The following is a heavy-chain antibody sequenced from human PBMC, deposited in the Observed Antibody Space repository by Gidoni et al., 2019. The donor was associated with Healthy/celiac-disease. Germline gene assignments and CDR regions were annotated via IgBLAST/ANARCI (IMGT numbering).Heavy chain of an antibody. Sequence: EVQLLESGGGLVQPGGSLRLSCAASGFTFTSYAMSWVRPAPGKGLEWGSAISGSGGSTYYADSGKGRFTISRDNSKNTLYLQMNSLRAEDTAVYYCAKDGGAYCSGGSCYPVYYYGMDVWGQGTTVTVSS. J-gene: IGHJ6*02. CDR2: ISGSGGST. CDR1: GFTFTSYA. V-gene: IGHV3-23*01. D-gene: IGHD2-15*01. CDR3: AKDGGAYCSGGSCYPVYYYGMDV.